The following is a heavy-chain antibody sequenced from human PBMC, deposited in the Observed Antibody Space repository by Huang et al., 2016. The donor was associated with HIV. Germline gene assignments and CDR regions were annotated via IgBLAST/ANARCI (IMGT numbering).Heavy chain of an antibody. CDR1: GYTFTNYV. CDR2: MKPNSGDT. CDR3: ARGKHCTIRGCNWYGLDV. J-gene: IGHJ6*02. Sequence: QVQLVQSGAEVKKPGASVTVSCKASGYTFTNYVINWVRLGAGPGLEWMGWMKPNSGDTGYAQKFQGRVTMTRHTSLNTSDMELRSMRADDTAVYYCARGKHCTIRGCNWYGLDVWGQGTPVTVSS. V-gene: IGHV1-8*01. D-gene: IGHD2-8*01.